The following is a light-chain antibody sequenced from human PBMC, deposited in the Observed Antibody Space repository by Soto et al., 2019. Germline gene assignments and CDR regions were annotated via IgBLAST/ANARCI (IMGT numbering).Light chain of an antibody. CDR2: DAS. CDR3: QQYNSYPGT. Sequence: MTESPSTLYASVGDRVTITCRASQSISSWLAWYQQKPGKAPKLLIYDASSLESGVPSRFSGSGSGTEFTLTISRLQPDDFATYYCQQYNSYPGTFGQGTKVDIK. CDR1: QSISSW. J-gene: IGKJ1*01. V-gene: IGKV1-5*01.